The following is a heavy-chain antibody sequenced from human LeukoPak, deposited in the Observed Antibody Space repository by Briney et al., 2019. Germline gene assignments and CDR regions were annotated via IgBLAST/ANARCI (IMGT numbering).Heavy chain of an antibody. CDR2: IDPNSGGT. CDR1: GYTFTGYY. CDR3: ARGGIAAAGVDY. D-gene: IGHD6-13*01. J-gene: IGHJ4*02. Sequence: ASVKVSCKASGYTFTGYYMHWVRQAPGQGLEWMGWIDPNSGGTNYTQKFQGRVTMTRDTSISTAYMELSSLTSEDTAVYYCARGGIAAAGVDYWGQGTLVTVSS. V-gene: IGHV1-2*02.